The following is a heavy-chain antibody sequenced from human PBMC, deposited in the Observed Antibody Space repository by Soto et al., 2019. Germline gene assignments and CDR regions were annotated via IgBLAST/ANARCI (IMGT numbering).Heavy chain of an antibody. Sequence: GGSLRLSCAASGFTFSNAWMSWVRQAPGKGLEWVGRIKSKTDGGTTDYAAPVKGRFTISRDDSKNTLYLQMNSLKTEDTAVYYCTTAPNPLRFLEWFSDYWGQGTLVTVSS. CDR2: IKSKTDGGTT. V-gene: IGHV3-15*01. CDR3: TTAPNPLRFLEWFSDY. J-gene: IGHJ4*02. D-gene: IGHD3-3*01. CDR1: GFTFSNAW.